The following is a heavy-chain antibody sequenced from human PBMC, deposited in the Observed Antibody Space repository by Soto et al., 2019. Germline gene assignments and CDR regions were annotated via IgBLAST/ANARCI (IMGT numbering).Heavy chain of an antibody. CDR3: AKDWGITEGGLFVD. J-gene: IGHJ4*02. Sequence: HPGGSLRLSCTASGFTFSDYAMSWVRQAPGKGLEWVSGISGGGTRTYHADSVKGRFTVSRDNSRNTLYLQMSSLRAEDTALYYCAKDWGITEGGLFVDWGQGILVTVSS. CDR2: ISGGGTRT. D-gene: IGHD3-16*01. V-gene: IGHV3-23*01. CDR1: GFTFSDYA.